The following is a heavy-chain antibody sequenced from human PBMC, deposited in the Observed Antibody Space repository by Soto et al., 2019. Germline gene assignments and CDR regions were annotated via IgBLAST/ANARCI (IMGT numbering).Heavy chain of an antibody. CDR1: GGSINSGGYY. V-gene: IGHV4-31*03. J-gene: IGHJ5*02. CDR2: VLYSGST. CDR3: ARDGRLDCSGVSCYSWFDP. D-gene: IGHD2-15*01. Sequence: QVQLQESGPGLVKPSQTLSLTCTVSGGSINSGGYYWNWIRQPPVKGLEWIGSVLYSGSTYYNPYLKSRVTISVGPSKKQFSLEVNSVTAADTAVYYCARDGRLDCSGVSCYSWFDPWGQGTLVTVSS.